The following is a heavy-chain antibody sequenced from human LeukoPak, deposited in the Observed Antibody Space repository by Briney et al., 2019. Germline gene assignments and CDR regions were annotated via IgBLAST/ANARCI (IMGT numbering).Heavy chain of an antibody. CDR2: IYSGGST. CDR3: AKDRGYYYDSEGAFDI. CDR1: GLIVTSNY. D-gene: IGHD3-22*01. J-gene: IGHJ3*02. V-gene: IGHV3-66*01. Sequence: PGGSLRLSCAGSGLIVTSNYMTWVRQAPGKGLEWVSVIYSGGSTYYADSVKGRFTISRDNSKNTMYLQMNSLRAEDTAVYYCAKDRGYYYDSEGAFDIWGQGTMVTVSS.